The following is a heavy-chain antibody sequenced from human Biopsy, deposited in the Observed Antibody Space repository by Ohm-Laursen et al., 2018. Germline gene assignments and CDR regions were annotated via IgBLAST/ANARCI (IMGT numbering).Heavy chain of an antibody. CDR2: IFYSANT. V-gene: IGHV4-31*03. CDR1: GVSINGGRYY. Sequence: SQTLSLTRTVSGVSINGGRYYWNWIRHHPGKGLEWIGNIFYSANTYYNPSLKSRVTSSVDTSKNQFSLKLSSVTAADTAVYYCARLGSGDYFPTFFDFWGQGALVTVSS. D-gene: IGHD5-12*01. J-gene: IGHJ4*02. CDR3: ARLGSGDYFPTFFDF.